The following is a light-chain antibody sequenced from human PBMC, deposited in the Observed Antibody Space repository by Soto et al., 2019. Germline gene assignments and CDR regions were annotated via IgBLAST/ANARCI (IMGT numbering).Light chain of an antibody. CDR3: QQYNIWPYT. J-gene: IGKJ2*01. CDR1: QSVSIN. Sequence: IVMTQSPATLSVSPGERATLSCRASQSVSINLAWYQQKPGQAPRLLIYGASTRATGIPARFSGSGSGTEFTLTISSLQSEDFAIYYCQQYNIWPYTFGQGTKVDIK. V-gene: IGKV3-15*01. CDR2: GAS.